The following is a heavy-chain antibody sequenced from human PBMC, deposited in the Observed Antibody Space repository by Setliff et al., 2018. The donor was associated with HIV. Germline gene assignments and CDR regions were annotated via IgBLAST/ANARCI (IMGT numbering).Heavy chain of an antibody. V-gene: IGHV4-61*09. J-gene: IGHJ4*02. CDR2: IYSSGST. CDR1: GGSISSGSYY. Sequence: PSETLSLTCTVSGGSISSGSYYWSWIRQPAGKGLEWIGHIYSSGSTNYNPSLKSRVTISLDRFKNQFSLKLTSVTAADTAVYYCASRVPAARHFDYWGQGTLVTVSS. CDR3: ASRVPAARHFDY. D-gene: IGHD2-2*01.